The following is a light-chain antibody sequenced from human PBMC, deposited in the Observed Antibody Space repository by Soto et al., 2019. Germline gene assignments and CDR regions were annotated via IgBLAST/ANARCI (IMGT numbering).Light chain of an antibody. CDR3: CSYAGTYWV. J-gene: IGLJ3*02. CDR2: EGS. Sequence: QLVLTQPASVSGSPGQSITISCTGTSSDVGTYNLVSWYQQHPGKAPKLMIYEGSKRPSGVSNRFSGSKSGNTASLTISGLQAEDEADYYCCSYAGTYWVFGGGTNLTVL. V-gene: IGLV2-23*01. CDR1: SSDVGTYNL.